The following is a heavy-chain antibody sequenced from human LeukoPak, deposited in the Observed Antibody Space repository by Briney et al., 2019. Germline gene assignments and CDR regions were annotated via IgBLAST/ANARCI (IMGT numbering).Heavy chain of an antibody. D-gene: IGHD6-19*01. CDR1: GGSFSGYY. Sequence: PSETLSLTCAVYGGSFSGYYWSWIRQPPGKELEWIGEINHSGSTNYNPSLKSRVTISVDTSKNQFSLKLSSVTAADTAVYYCARGNTDSVAVAGHFDYWGQGTLVTVSS. J-gene: IGHJ4*02. CDR3: ARGNTDSVAVAGHFDY. CDR2: INHSGST. V-gene: IGHV4-34*01.